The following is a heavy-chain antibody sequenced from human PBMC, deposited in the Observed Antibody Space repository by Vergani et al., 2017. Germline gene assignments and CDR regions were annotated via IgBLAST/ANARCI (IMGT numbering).Heavy chain of an antibody. CDR3: ATRLYYYDSSGYQGGAFDI. J-gene: IGHJ3*02. Sequence: QVQLVQSGAEVKKPGASVKVSCKASGYTFSSYAISWVRQAPGQGLEWMGGIIPIFGTANYAQTFQGRVTITADKSTSTAYMELSSLRSEDTAVYYCATRLYYYDSSGYQGGAFDIWGQGTMVTVSS. CDR2: IIPIFGTA. V-gene: IGHV1-69*06. CDR1: GYTFSSYA. D-gene: IGHD3-22*01.